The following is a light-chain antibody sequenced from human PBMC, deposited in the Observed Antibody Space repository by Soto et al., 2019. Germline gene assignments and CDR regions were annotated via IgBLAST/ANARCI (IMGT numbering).Light chain of an antibody. J-gene: IGKJ1*01. Sequence: DIQMTQSPSTLSASVGDRVTITCRASQSINTWLAWYQQKPGKAPNLLIYHASTLTSGVPSSFSGSGSGTDFTLTISSLQPDDVATYSCQQYTSYSVTFGQGTKVEIK. V-gene: IGKV1-5*03. CDR1: QSINTW. CDR3: QQYTSYSVT. CDR2: HAS.